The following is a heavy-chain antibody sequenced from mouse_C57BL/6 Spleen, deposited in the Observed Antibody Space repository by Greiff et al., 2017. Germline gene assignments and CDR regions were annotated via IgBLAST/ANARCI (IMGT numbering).Heavy chain of an antibody. CDR2: ISDGGSYT. J-gene: IGHJ3*01. CDR1: GFTFSSYA. Sequence: EVQLVESGGGLVKPGGSLKLSCAASGFTFSSYAMSWVRQTPEKRLEWVATISDGGSYTYYPDNVKGRFTISRDNAKNNLYLQMSHLKSEDTAMYYCARDEAAQATFAYWGQGTLVTVSA. D-gene: IGHD3-2*02. CDR3: ARDEAAQATFAY. V-gene: IGHV5-4*01.